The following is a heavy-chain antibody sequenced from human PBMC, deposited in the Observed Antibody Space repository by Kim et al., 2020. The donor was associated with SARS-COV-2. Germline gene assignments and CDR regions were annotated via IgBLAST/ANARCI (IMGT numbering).Heavy chain of an antibody. Sequence: GGSLRLSCAASGFTFSSYGMHWVRQAPGKGLKWVAVISYDGSNKYYADSVKGRFTISRDNSKNTLYLQMNSLRAEDTAVYYCASTDYYGSGSYRPVDVWGQGTTVTVSS. CDR3: ASTDYYGSGSYRPVDV. J-gene: IGHJ6*02. CDR1: GFTFSSYG. CDR2: ISYDGSNK. V-gene: IGHV3-33*05. D-gene: IGHD3-10*01.